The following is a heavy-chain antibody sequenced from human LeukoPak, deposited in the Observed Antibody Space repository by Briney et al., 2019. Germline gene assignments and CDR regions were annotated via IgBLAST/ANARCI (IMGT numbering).Heavy chain of an antibody. D-gene: IGHD5-12*01. J-gene: IGHJ1*01. CDR3: ARDAGTKGLRITEYFQH. CDR2: IIPIFGTA. CDR1: GGTFISYA. Sequence: ASVKVSCKASGGTFISYAISWVRQAPGQGLEWMGGIIPIFGTANYAQKFQGRVTITTDESTSIAYMELSSLRSEDTAVYYCARDAGTKGLRITEYFQHWGQGTLVTVSS. V-gene: IGHV1-69*05.